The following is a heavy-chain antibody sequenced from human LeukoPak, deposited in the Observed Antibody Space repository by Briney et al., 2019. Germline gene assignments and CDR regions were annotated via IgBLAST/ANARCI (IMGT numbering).Heavy chain of an antibody. CDR1: GYSFTDYW. V-gene: IGHV5-51*01. CDR3: ARLQILTGYFDY. CDR2: IYPGDSDT. D-gene: IGHD3-9*01. J-gene: IGHJ4*02. Sequence: GESLKISCKGSGYSFTDYWIGWVRQMPGKGLEWMGIIYPGDSDTKYSPSFQGQVTISADKSISTAYLQWGSLKASDTAMFYCARLQILTGYFDYWGQGTLVTVSS.